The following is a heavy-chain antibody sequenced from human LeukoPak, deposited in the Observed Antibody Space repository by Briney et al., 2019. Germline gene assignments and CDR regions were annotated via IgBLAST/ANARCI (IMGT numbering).Heavy chain of an antibody. Sequence: GGSLRLSCAASGFTFSSYEMNWVRQAPGKGLEWTSYISSAGTTKIYADSVKGRFTISRDNAKNSLYLQMNSLRAEDTAVYYCARDYWFDPWGHGTLVTVSS. CDR2: ISSAGTTK. CDR1: GFTFSSYE. V-gene: IGHV3-48*03. J-gene: IGHJ5*02. CDR3: ARDYWFDP.